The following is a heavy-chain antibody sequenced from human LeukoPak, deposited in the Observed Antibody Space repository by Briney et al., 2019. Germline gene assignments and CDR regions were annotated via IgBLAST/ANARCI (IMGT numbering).Heavy chain of an antibody. D-gene: IGHD5-18*01. J-gene: IGHJ4*02. V-gene: IGHV1-2*02. CDR2: INPNSGGT. CDR1: GYTFTGHY. Sequence: ASVKVSCKASGYTFTGHYIYWVRQAPGQGLEWLGWINPNSGGTDYAQKFQGRVTMTRDTSISTAYMELSRLRSDDTAVYYCARGGDVDTAMVIRNWGQGTLVTVSS. CDR3: ARGGDVDTAMVIRN.